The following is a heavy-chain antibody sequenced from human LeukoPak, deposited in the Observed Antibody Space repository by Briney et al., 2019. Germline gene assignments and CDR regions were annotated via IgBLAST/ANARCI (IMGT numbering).Heavy chain of an antibody. CDR3: ARVHDVGYSYGYDD. CDR1: GFTFSSYW. Sequence: QPGGSLRLSCAASGFTFSSYWMSWVRQAPGKGLEWVANIKQDGSEKYYVDSVKVRFTISRDNAKNSLYLQMNSLRAEDTAVYYCARVHDVGYSYGYDDWGQGTLVTVSS. D-gene: IGHD5-18*01. V-gene: IGHV3-7*01. CDR2: IKQDGSEK. J-gene: IGHJ4*02.